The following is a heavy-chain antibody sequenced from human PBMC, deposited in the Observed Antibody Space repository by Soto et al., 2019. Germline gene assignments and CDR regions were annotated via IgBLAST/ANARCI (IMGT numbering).Heavy chain of an antibody. V-gene: IGHV4-31*03. CDR1: GGSISSGGYY. J-gene: IGHJ4*02. CDR2: IYYSGST. Sequence: TSETLSLTCTVSGGSISSGGYYWSWIRQHPGKGLEWIGYIYYSGSTYYNPSLKSRVTISVDTSKNQFSLKLSSVTAADTAVYYCARAMGAAGKYDYWGQGTLVTVSS. CDR3: ARAMGAAGKYDY. D-gene: IGHD6-13*01.